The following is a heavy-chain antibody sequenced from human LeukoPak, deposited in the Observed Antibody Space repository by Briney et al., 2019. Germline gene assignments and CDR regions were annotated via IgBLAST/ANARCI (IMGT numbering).Heavy chain of an antibody. CDR3: AKGGGYATVVYDY. CDR2: ISGSGGST. D-gene: IGHD4-23*01. CDR1: GFIVSNNY. V-gene: IGHV3-23*01. J-gene: IGHJ4*02. Sequence: PGGSLRLSCAASGFIVSNNYMNWVRQAPGKGLEWVSAISGSGGSTYYADSVKGRFTISRDNSKNTLYLQMNSLRAEDTAVYYCAKGGGYATVVYDYWGQGTLVTVSS.